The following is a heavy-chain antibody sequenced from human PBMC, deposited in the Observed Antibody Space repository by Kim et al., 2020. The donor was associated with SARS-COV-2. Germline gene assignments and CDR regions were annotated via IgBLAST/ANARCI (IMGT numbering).Heavy chain of an antibody. V-gene: IGHV1-46*01. J-gene: IGHJ3*02. Sequence: ASVKVSCKASGYTFTSYYMHWVRQAPGQGLEWMGIINPSGGSTSYAQKFQGRVTMTRDTSTSTVYMELSSLRSEDTAVYYCARDDATYYYDSSGKVSDAFDIWGQGTMVTVSS. CDR3: ARDDATYYYDSSGKVSDAFDI. CDR2: INPSGGST. D-gene: IGHD3-22*01. CDR1: GYTFTSYY.